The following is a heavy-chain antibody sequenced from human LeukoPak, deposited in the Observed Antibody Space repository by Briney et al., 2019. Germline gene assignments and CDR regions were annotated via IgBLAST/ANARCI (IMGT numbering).Heavy chain of an antibody. CDR2: NYTSGST. J-gene: IGHJ4*02. D-gene: IGHD6-13*01. V-gene: IGHV4-4*07. CDR3: ARDGGSSWSFDY. Sequence: SETLSLTCTVSGGSISSYYWSWIRQPAGKGLEWIGRNYTSGSTNYNPSLKSRVTMSVDTSKNQFSPKLSSVTAADTAVYYCARDGGSSWSFDYWGQGTLVTVSS. CDR1: GGSISSYY.